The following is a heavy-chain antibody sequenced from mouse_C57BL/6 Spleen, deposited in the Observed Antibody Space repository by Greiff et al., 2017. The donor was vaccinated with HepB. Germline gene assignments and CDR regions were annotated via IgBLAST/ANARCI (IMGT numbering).Heavy chain of an antibody. CDR2: INPNNGGT. D-gene: IGHD2-1*01. CDR3: ARSDYYGNSYYAMDY. J-gene: IGHJ4*01. Sequence: DVKLQESGPELVKPGASVKIPCKASGYTFTDYNMDWVKQSHGKSLEWIGDINPNNGGTIYNQKFKGKATLTVDKSSSTAYMELRSLTSEDTAVYYCARSDYYGNSYYAMDYWGQGTSVTVSS. V-gene: IGHV1-18*01. CDR1: GYTFTDYN.